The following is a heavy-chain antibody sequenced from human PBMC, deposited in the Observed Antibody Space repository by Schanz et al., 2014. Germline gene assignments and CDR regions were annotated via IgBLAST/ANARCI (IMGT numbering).Heavy chain of an antibody. Sequence: QVLQVQSGSELKKPGASVKVSCKASGYTLTNFDINWVRQAPGQGLEWMGWISTSNGNTNYIQKLQGRVTMTRDTSTSTVYMELSSLRSEDTAVYYCARGYGDSPTDFWGQGTLVTVSS. CDR3: ARGYGDSPTDF. V-gene: IGHV1-18*01. J-gene: IGHJ4*02. D-gene: IGHD4-17*01. CDR1: GYTLTNFD. CDR2: ISTSNGNT.